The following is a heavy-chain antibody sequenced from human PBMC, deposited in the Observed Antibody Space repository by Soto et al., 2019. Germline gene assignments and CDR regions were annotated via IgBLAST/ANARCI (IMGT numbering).Heavy chain of an antibody. CDR3: AKQVQPPIYSPQGRGGFVYYYYGMDV. CDR2: ISGSGGDT. D-gene: IGHD3-10*01. CDR1: GFTFNNYA. Sequence: PGGSLRLSCAASGFTFNNYAMSWVRQAPGKGLEWLSAISGSGGDTYYADSVKGRFTISRDNSKNTLYLQMNSLRAEDTAVYYCAKQVQPPIYSPQGRGGFVYYYYGMDVWGQGTTVTVSS. J-gene: IGHJ6*02. V-gene: IGHV3-23*01.